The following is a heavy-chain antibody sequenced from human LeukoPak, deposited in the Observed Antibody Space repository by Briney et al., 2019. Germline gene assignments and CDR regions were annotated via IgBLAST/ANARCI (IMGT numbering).Heavy chain of an antibody. CDR2: ISYDGSNK. CDR1: GFTFSSYA. Sequence: GGSPRLSCAASGFTFSSYAMHWVRQAPGKGLEWVAVISYDGSNKYYADSVKGRFTISRDNSKNTLYLQMNSLRAEDTAVYYCARVRGGFDYWGQGTLVTVSS. V-gene: IGHV3-30*17. CDR3: ARVRGGFDY. J-gene: IGHJ4*02. D-gene: IGHD3-16*01.